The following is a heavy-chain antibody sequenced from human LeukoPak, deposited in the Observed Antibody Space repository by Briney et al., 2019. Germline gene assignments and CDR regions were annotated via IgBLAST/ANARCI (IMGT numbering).Heavy chain of an antibody. CDR3: ANFIAVAGTLDY. J-gene: IGHJ4*02. V-gene: IGHV3-30-3*01. CDR1: GFTFSSYA. D-gene: IGHD6-19*01. CDR2: ISYDGSNK. Sequence: GRSLRLSCAASGFTFSSYAMHWVRQAPGKGLEWVAVISYDGSNKYYADSVKGRFTISRGNSKNTLYLQMNSLRAEDTAVYYCANFIAVAGTLDYWGQGTLVTVSS.